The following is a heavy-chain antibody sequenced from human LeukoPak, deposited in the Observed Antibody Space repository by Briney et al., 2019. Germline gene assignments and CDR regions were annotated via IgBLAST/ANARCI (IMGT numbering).Heavy chain of an antibody. CDR2: IYYSGST. CDR3: ARVSGSGWFGFDY. J-gene: IGHJ4*02. V-gene: IGHV4-59*01. CDR1: GGSISSYY. Sequence: PSETLSLTCTVSGGSISSYYWSWIWQPPGKGREWSGYIYYSGSTNYNPSLKSRVTISVDTSKNQFSLKLRSVTAADTAVYYCARVSGSGWFGFDYWGQGTLVTVSS. D-gene: IGHD6-19*01.